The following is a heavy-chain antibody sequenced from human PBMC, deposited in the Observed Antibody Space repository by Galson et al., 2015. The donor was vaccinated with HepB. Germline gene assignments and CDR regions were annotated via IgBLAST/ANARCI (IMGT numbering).Heavy chain of an antibody. CDR2: ISSSGSTI. CDR3: ASEQQLVRDYYYGMDV. CDR1: GFTFSSYE. Sequence: SLRLSCAASGFTFSSYEMNWVRQAPGKGLEWVSYISSSGSTIYYADSVKGRFTISRDNAKNSLYLQMNSLRAEDTAVYYCASEQQLVRDYYYGMDVWGQGTTVTVSS. D-gene: IGHD6-13*01. V-gene: IGHV3-48*03. J-gene: IGHJ6*02.